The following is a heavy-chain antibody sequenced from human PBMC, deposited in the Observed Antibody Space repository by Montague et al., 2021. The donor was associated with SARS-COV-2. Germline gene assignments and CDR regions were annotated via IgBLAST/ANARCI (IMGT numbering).Heavy chain of an antibody. J-gene: IGHJ2*01. CDR2: IDWADDK. D-gene: IGHD6-19*01. Sequence: VKPTQTLTLTCTFSGFSLTTIGMCVSWIRQPPGKALEWLARIDWADDKYYSTSLKTRLTISKDTSKNQVVLTMTNMDPVDTATYYCARGVGWPKYWCFDLWGRGTLVTVSS. CDR1: GFSLTTIGMC. CDR3: ARGVGWPKYWCFDL. V-gene: IGHV2-70*11.